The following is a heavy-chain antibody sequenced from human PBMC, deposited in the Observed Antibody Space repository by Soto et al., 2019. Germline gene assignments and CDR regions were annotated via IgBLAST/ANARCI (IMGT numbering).Heavy chain of an antibody. CDR2: ISAYNGNT. D-gene: IGHD6-13*01. Sequence: ASVKVSCKXSGYTFTSYGISWVRQAPGQGLEWMGWISAYNGNTNYAQKLQGRVTMTTDTSTSTAYMELRSLRSDDTAVYYCARDQSIAARNYYYYYGMDVWGQGTTVTVSS. CDR3: ARDQSIAARNYYYYYGMDV. J-gene: IGHJ6*02. CDR1: GYTFTSYG. V-gene: IGHV1-18*04.